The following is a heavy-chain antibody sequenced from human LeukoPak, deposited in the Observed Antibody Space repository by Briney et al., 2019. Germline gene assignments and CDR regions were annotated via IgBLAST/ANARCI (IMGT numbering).Heavy chain of an antibody. V-gene: IGHV3-23*01. CDR2: IRGSGGST. CDR1: GFTFSSYA. CDR3: AKSHGYVVVTAIQNY. J-gene: IGHJ4*02. Sequence: GGSLRLSCAASGFTFSSYAMSWVRQAPGKGLEWVSAIRGSGGSTYYADSVKGRFTISRDNSKNTLYLQMNSLRAEDTAVYYCAKSHGYVVVTAIQNYWGQGTLVTVSS. D-gene: IGHD2-21*02.